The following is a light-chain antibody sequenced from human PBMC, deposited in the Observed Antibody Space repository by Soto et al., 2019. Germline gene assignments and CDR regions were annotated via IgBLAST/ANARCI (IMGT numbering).Light chain of an antibody. Sequence: DIQMTQSPSSLSASVGERITITSQASQDIKRYLNWYQQKPGKAPKLLIYDASTLTTGVPSRFSGSGSGADFTFTINSLQPEDIATYYCQQYDNVHSVTFGGGTKVEIK. CDR3: QQYDNVHSVT. CDR1: QDIKRY. V-gene: IGKV1-33*01. J-gene: IGKJ4*01. CDR2: DAS.